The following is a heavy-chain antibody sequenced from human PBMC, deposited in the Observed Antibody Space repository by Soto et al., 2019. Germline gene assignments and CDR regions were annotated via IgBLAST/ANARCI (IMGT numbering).Heavy chain of an antibody. CDR1: GGTFSSYA. CDR3: ARVPPITMIVGGPVWFDP. D-gene: IGHD3-22*01. Sequence: SVKVSCKASGGTFSSYAISWVRQAPGQGLEWMGGIIPIFGTANYAQKFQGRVTITADESTSTAYMELSSLRSEDTAVYYCARVPPITMIVGGPVWFDPWGQGTLVT. J-gene: IGHJ5*02. V-gene: IGHV1-69*13. CDR2: IIPIFGTA.